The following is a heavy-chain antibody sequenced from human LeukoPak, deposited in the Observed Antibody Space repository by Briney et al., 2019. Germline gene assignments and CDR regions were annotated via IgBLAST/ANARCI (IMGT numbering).Heavy chain of an antibody. CDR2: IKQDGREK. CDR3: ARDFGGYDYPPDY. D-gene: IGHD5-12*01. J-gene: IGHJ4*02. Sequence: PGGSLRLSCAASGFTFSSYWRSWVRQAPGKGVEWMANIKQDGREKYYMDSVKGRFTISRDNAKTSLYLQMNSLRAEDTAVYYCARDFGGYDYPPDYWGQGTLVTVSS. V-gene: IGHV3-7*04. CDR1: GFTFSSYW.